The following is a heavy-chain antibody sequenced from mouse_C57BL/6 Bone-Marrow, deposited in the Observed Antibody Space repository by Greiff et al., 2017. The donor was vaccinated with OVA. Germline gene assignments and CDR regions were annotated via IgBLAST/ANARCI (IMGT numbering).Heavy chain of an antibody. J-gene: IGHJ2*01. Sequence: EVQLQQSGPELVKPGASVKISCKASGYSFTDYNMNWVKQSNGKSLEWIGVINPNYGTTSYNQKFKGKATLTVDQSSSTAYIQLNSLTSEDSAVYYCSRIYYYGSSRYYFDYWGQGTTLTVSS. CDR3: SRIYYYGSSRYYFDY. CDR1: GYSFTDYN. CDR2: INPNYGTT. V-gene: IGHV1-39*01. D-gene: IGHD1-1*01.